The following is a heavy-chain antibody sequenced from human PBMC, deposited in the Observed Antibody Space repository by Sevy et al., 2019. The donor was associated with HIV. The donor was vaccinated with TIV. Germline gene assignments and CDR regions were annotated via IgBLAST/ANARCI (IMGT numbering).Heavy chain of an antibody. V-gene: IGHV1-3*04. Sequence: ASVKVSCKASGYTFTRYGIHWVRQAPGQRLEWMGWINTGNGDTEYSQNFQGRVTLTSDISASTAYMDLGSLRSEDTAVYYCAAGLRIWYFDLWGRGTLVTVS. D-gene: IGHD5-12*01. CDR1: GYTFTRYG. J-gene: IGHJ2*01. CDR3: AAGLRIWYFDL. CDR2: INTGNGDT.